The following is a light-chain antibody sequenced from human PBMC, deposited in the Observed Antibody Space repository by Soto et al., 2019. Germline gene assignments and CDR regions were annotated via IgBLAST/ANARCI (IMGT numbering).Light chain of an antibody. CDR2: WES. CDR3: QQYHSAPQT. CDR1: QSVLFSPNNKNY. Sequence: DIVMTQSPDSLAVSLGERATINCKSSQSVLFSPNNKNYLARYQQKPGPRPKLLIYWESTRESGVPDRFSGSGSGTDFTLTISRLQAEDLAFYYCQQYHSAPQTFGQGTKVEIK. J-gene: IGKJ1*01. V-gene: IGKV4-1*01.